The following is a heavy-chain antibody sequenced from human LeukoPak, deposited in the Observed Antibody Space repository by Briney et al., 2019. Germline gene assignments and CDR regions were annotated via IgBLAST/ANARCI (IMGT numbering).Heavy chain of an antibody. D-gene: IGHD5-18*01. J-gene: IGHJ4*02. V-gene: IGHV3-23*01. Sequence: PGGSLRHSCAASGFTFSSYAMSWVRQAPGKGLEWVSAISGSGGSTYYADSVKGRFTISRDNSKNTLYLQMNSLRAEDTAVYYCATLWIQLWPIKGFFDYWGQGTLVTVSS. CDR3: ATLWIQLWPIKGFFDY. CDR1: GFTFSSYA. CDR2: ISGSGGST.